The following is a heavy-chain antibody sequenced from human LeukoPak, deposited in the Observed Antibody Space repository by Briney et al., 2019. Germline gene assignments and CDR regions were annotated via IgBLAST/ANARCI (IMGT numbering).Heavy chain of an antibody. CDR3: ARETKELGLSY. V-gene: IGHV4-61*02. CDR1: GGSISSGSYY. D-gene: IGHD1-26*01. Sequence: SQTLSLTCTVSGGSISSGSYYWSWIRQPAGKGLEWIGRIYASGSTYYNPSLKSRVTISVDTSKNQFSLKLSSVTAADTAVYYCARETKELGLSYWGQGTLVTVSS. J-gene: IGHJ4*02. CDR2: IYASGST.